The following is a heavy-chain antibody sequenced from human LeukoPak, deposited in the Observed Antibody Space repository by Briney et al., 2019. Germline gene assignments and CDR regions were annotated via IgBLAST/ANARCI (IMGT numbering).Heavy chain of an antibody. J-gene: IGHJ4*02. CDR3: AKHLYFDSGGSNF. D-gene: IGHD3-22*01. CDR1: RFTFSSFA. V-gene: IGHV3-23*01. CDR2: ITGDGQRA. Sequence: GGSLRLSCEVSRFTFSSFAMTWVRQAPGKGLEWVSSITGDGQRAHHADSVRGRFTISRDNSKSTLYLQMNSLRAEDTAVYYCAKHLYFDSGGSNFWGRGTLVTVSS.